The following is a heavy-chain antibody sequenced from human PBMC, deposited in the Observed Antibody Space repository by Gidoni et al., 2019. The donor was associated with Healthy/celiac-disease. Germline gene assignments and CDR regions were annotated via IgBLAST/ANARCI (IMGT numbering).Heavy chain of an antibody. V-gene: IGHV4-34*01. CDR3: ARGVCSGGSCYYLFDY. CDR1: GGSFSGYY. J-gene: IGHJ4*02. CDR2: INHSGST. D-gene: IGHD2-15*01. Sequence: QVQLQQWGAGLLKPSETLSLSCAVYGGSFSGYYWSWIRQPPGKGLEWIGEINHSGSTNYNPSLKSRFTISVDTSKNQFSLKLSSVTASDTAVYYCARGVCSGGSCYYLFDYWGQGTLVTVSS.